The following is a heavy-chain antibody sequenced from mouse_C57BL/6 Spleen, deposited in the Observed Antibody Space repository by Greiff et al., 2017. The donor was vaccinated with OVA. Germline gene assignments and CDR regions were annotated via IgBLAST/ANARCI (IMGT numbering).Heavy chain of an antibody. J-gene: IGHJ2*01. D-gene: IGHD4-1*01. CDR3: ARDHWDGDYFDD. CDR2: ISDGGSYT. V-gene: IGHV5-4*01. Sequence: EVQRVESGGGLVKPGGSLKLSCAASGFTFSSYAMSWVRQTPEKRLEWVATISDGGSYTYYPDNVKGRFTISRDNAKNNLYLQMSHLKSEDTAMYYCARDHWDGDYFDDWGQGTTLTVSS. CDR1: GFTFSSYA.